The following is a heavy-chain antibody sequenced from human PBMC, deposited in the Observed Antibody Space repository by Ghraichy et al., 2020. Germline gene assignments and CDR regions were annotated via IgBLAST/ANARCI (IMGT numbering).Heavy chain of an antibody. CDR3: ARSASVISGWYFDL. D-gene: IGHD3-16*02. CDR1: GGTFSSYA. J-gene: IGHJ2*01. V-gene: IGHV1-69*13. Sequence: SVKVSCKASGGTFSSYAISWVRQAPGQGLEWMGGIIPIFGTANYAQKFQGRVTITADESTSTAYMELSSLRSEDTAVYYCARSASVISGWYFDLWGRGTLVTVSS. CDR2: IIPIFGTA.